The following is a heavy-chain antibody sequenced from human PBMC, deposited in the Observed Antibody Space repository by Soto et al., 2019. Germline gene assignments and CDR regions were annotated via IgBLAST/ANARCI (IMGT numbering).Heavy chain of an antibody. CDR3: AREPYDYGELGDYFDY. D-gene: IGHD4-17*01. V-gene: IGHV4-31*03. CDR2: IYYSGST. J-gene: IGHJ4*02. Sequence: SETLSLTCTVSGGSISSGGYYWSWIRQHPGKGLEWIGYIYYSGSTYYNPSLKSRVTISVDTSKNQFSLKLSSVTAADTAVYYCAREPYDYGELGDYFDYWGQGTLVTVSS. CDR1: GGSISSGGYY.